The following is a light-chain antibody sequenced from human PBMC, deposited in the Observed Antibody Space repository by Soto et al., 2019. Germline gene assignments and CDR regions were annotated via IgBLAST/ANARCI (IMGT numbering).Light chain of an antibody. Sequence: QVSQSPAALSAYVGERVTITCRASQSISSWLAWYQQKPGKAPKLLIYDASSLESGVPSRFSGSGSGKEFTLTISSLQPDDFATYYCKQYNSYSKFGQGTKVDIK. CDR2: DAS. V-gene: IGKV1-5*01. CDR1: QSISSW. CDR3: KQYNSYSK. J-gene: IGKJ1*01.